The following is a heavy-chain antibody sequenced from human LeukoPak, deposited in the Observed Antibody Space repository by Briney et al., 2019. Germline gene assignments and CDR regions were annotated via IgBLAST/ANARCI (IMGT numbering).Heavy chain of an antibody. V-gene: IGHV4-38-2*01. Sequence: SETLSLTCSASGYSFTSGHYWGWIRQPLGKGLEWIANIYHTGSAHYNPSLKSRVTISVDTSKNQFSLKLSSVTAADTAVYYCARYCTSTTCILRGFDYWGQGTLVTVSS. J-gene: IGHJ4*02. CDR3: ARYCTSTTCILRGFDY. CDR1: GYSFTSGHY. D-gene: IGHD2-2*01. CDR2: IYHTGSA.